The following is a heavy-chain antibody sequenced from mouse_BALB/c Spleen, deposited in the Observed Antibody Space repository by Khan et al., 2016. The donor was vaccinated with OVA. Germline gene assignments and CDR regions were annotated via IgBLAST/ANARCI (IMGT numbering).Heavy chain of an antibody. Sequence: EVQLQESGPGLVKPSQSLSITCTVTGYSITSGYAWNWIRQFPGNKLEWMGYLSYSGGTSYNPSLKSRISITRDTSKNQFFLQLNSVTTEDTATYYCARGNYYGYYFDYWGQGTTLTVSS. CDR1: GYSITSGYA. CDR2: LSYSGGT. J-gene: IGHJ2*01. CDR3: ARGNYYGYYFDY. V-gene: IGHV3-2*02. D-gene: IGHD1-1*01.